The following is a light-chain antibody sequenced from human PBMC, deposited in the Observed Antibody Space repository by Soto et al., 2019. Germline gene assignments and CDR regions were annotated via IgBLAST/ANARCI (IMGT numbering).Light chain of an antibody. CDR2: KAS. J-gene: IGKJ2*01. CDR3: QQYNSYPVT. Sequence: DIQMTQSPSTLSASVGDRVTITCRASQSISSWLAWYQQKPGKAPKLLIYKASSLESGVPSRFSGSGSGTEFTLTISGLQPDDFATYYCQQYNSYPVTFGQGTNLEIK. CDR1: QSISSW. V-gene: IGKV1-5*03.